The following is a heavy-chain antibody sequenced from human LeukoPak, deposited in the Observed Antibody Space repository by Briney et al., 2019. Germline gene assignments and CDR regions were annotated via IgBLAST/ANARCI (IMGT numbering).Heavy chain of an antibody. CDR2: ISYDGSNK. D-gene: IGHD5-24*01. V-gene: IGHV3-30*18. CDR1: GFTFSSYG. J-gene: IGHJ4*02. CDR3: AKDLWRRDGYNYLDY. Sequence: PGGSLRLSCAASGFTFSSYGMHWVRQAPGKGLEWVAVISYDGSNKYYADSVKGRFTISRDNSKNTLCLQMNSLRAEDTAVYYCAKDLWRRDGYNYLDYWGQGTLVTVSS.